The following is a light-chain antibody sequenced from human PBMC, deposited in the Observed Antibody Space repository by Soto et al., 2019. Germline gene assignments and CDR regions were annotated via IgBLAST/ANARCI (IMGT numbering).Light chain of an antibody. CDR3: QSYDSTLDARYV. V-gene: IGLV1-40*01. J-gene: IGLJ1*01. CDR2: GDS. Sequence: QSVLTQPPSVSGAPGQRVTXXCTGSGSNIGAGYDVHWYQHRPGTAPKLLVFGDSHRPSGVPDRFSGSKSGTSASLAITGLQAEDEGDYYCQSYDSTLDARYVFGTGTKLTVL. CDR1: GSNIGAGYD.